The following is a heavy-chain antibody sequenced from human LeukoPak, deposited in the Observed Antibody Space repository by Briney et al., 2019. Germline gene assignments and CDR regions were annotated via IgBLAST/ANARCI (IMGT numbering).Heavy chain of an antibody. CDR3: AREVYYYGSGSQYFDY. CDR2: IYYSGST. J-gene: IGHJ4*02. V-gene: IGHV4-59*01. D-gene: IGHD3-10*01. Sequence: SETLSLTCTVSGGSISSYYWSWIRQPPGKGLEWIGYIYYSGSTNYNPSLKSRVTISVDTSKNQFSLKLSSVTAADTAVYYCAREVYYYGSGSQYFDYWGQGTLVTVSS. CDR1: GGSISSYY.